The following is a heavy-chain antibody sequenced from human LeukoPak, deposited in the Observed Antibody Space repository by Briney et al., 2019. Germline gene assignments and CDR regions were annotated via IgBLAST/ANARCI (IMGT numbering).Heavy chain of an antibody. D-gene: IGHD6-13*01. V-gene: IGHV3-7*01. CDR3: ARDEGYISPTHFDY. CDR1: GGSISSSSYY. J-gene: IGHJ4*02. CDR2: IKQDGNEK. Sequence: ETLSLTCTVSGGSISSSSYYWGWIRQPPGKGLEWVANIKQDGNEKDYVDSVRGRFTISRDNAKNSLYLQMNSLRAEDTAVYYCARDEGYISPTHFDYWGQGTLVTVSS.